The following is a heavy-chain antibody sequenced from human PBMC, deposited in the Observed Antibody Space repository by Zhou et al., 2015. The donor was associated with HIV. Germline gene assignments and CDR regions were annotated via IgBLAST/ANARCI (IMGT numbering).Heavy chain of an antibody. Sequence: EVQLLESGGGLVQPGGSLRVSCAASGFAFNDYAMSWFRQAPGKGLEWVGFIRSKAYDGTTEYAASVKGRFTISRDDSKSIAYLQMNSLKTEDTAVYYCSRRGWIHLWLGAFDIWGQGTMVTVSS. J-gene: IGHJ3*02. CDR2: IRSKAYDGTT. V-gene: IGHV3-49*03. D-gene: IGHD5-18*01. CDR3: SRRGWIHLWLGAFDI. CDR1: GFAFNDYA.